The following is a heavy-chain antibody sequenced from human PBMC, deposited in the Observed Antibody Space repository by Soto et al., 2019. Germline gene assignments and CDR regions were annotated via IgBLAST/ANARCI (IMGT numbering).Heavy chain of an antibody. CDR3: ASYGSGSYYFVY. V-gene: IGHV1-2*04. CDR1: GYTFTGYY. D-gene: IGHD3-10*01. J-gene: IGHJ4*02. CDR2: INPNNGDT. Sequence: ASVKVSCKASGYTFTGYYMHWVRQSPGQGREWMGWINPNNGDTNYAQKLQGWVTMTRDTSTSTGYMELSRLRSDDTAVYYCASYGSGSYYFVYCGQGTLVTVSS.